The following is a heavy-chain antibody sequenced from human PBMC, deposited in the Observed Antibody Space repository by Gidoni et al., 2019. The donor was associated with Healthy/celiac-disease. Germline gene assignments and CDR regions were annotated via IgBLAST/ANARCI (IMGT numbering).Heavy chain of an antibody. CDR1: GFTFSSYG. CDR2: ISYDGSNK. J-gene: IGHJ2*01. V-gene: IGHV3-30*18. D-gene: IGHD7-27*01. Sequence: QVQLVESGGGVVQPGRSLRLSCAASGFTFSSYGMHWVRQAPGKGLEWVAVISYDGSNKYYADSVKGRFTISRDNSKNTLYLQMNSLRAEDTAVYYCAKSPGDWYFDLWGRGTLVTVSS. CDR3: AKSPGDWYFDL.